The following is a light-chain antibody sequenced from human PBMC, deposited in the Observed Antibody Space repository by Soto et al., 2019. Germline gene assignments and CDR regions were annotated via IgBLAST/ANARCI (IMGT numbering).Light chain of an antibody. CDR2: GTS. CDR3: QQYNNWPRWA. J-gene: IGKJ1*01. CDR1: QSVSNN. V-gene: IGKV3-15*01. Sequence: EIVMTQSPATLSVSPGERATLSCRASQSVSNNLAWYQQKHGQAPRLLFYGTSARATGIPARFSGSGSGTEFTLTISSLQSEDVAVYFCQQYNNWPRWAFGQGTKVEIK.